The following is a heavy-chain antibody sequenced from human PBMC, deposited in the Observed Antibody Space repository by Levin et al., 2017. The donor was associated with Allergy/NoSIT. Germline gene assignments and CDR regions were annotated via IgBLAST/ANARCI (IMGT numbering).Heavy chain of an antibody. CDR3: ARTYYYGSGSYSADAFDI. Sequence: KISCKASGGTFSSYAISWVRQAPGQGLEWMGGIIPIFGTANYAQKFQGRVTITADESTSTAYMELSSLRSEDTAVYYCARTYYYGSGSYSADAFDIWGQGTMVTVSS. J-gene: IGHJ3*02. CDR2: IIPIFGTA. CDR1: GGTFSSYA. V-gene: IGHV1-69*01. D-gene: IGHD3-10*01.